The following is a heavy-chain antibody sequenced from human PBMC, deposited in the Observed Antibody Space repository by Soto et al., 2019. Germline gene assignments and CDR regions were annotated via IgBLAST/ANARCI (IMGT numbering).Heavy chain of an antibody. Sequence: GGSLRLSCEASGFTFSNAWMNWVRQGPGKGLEWLGRIKSRVDGGTADYVAATKGRFSISRDDLKNMLYLQMNSLKPDDTAVYYCTTLSYLYYDGMDVWGQGTTVTVSS. J-gene: IGHJ6*02. CDR1: GFTFSNAW. CDR3: TTLSYLYYDGMDV. V-gene: IGHV3-15*01. CDR2: IKSRVDGGTA. D-gene: IGHD2-2*01.